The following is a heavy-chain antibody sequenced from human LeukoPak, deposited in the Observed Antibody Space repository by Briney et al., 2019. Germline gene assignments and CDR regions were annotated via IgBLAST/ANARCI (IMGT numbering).Heavy chain of an antibody. D-gene: IGHD3-9*01. J-gene: IGHJ4*02. V-gene: IGHV3-30-3*01. CDR3: ARGRHYDTLSGYLDH. CDR1: GFTFSSYW. Sequence: GGSLRLSCAASGFTFSSYWMSWVRQAPGKGLDWVAVISYDGNNKYYADSVKGRFTISRDNSKNTLYLQMNSLRREDTAVYYCARGRHYDTLSGYLDHWGQGTLVTVSS. CDR2: ISYDGNNK.